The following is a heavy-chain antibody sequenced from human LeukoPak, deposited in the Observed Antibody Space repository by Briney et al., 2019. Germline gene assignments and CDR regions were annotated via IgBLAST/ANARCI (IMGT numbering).Heavy chain of an antibody. CDR3: ARTKRGGDYPNWFDP. CDR2: IYYSGST. J-gene: IGHJ5*02. V-gene: IGHV4-59*08. Sequence: SETLSLTCTVSGGSISSYYWSWIRQPPGKGLEWIGYIYYSGSTNYNPSLKSRVTISVDTSKNQFSLKLSSVTAADTAVYYCARTKRGGDYPNWFDPWGQGTLVTVSS. D-gene: IGHD4-17*01. CDR1: GGSISSYY.